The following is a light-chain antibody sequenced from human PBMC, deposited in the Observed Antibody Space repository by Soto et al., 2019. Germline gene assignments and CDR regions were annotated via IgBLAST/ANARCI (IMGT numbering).Light chain of an antibody. J-gene: IGKJ1*01. CDR3: QQYGNSPRT. Sequence: VLTQSPCTLSLSPGERATLSCRASQSVNSNFLAWYQQKPGQAPRLLISGASNRATGIPDRFSGSGSGTDFTLTISRLEPEDFAVYYCQQYGNSPRTFGQGTKVDIK. V-gene: IGKV3-20*01. CDR1: QSVNSNF. CDR2: GAS.